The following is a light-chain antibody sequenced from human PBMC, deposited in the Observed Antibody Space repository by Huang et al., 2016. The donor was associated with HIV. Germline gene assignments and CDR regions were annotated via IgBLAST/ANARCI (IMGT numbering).Light chain of an antibody. V-gene: IGKV3-15*01. CDR1: QNIVSS. Sequence: EIVMTQSPVTLSVAPGERATLSCRTSQNIVSSLAWYQQKRGQTPRLLIYGASTRATCVPAKYRGSGCETEFTLTISSLQAEDFAVYYCQQDYEWPPLTFGGGTEVGVK. CDR3: QQDYEWPPLT. J-gene: IGKJ4*01. CDR2: GAS.